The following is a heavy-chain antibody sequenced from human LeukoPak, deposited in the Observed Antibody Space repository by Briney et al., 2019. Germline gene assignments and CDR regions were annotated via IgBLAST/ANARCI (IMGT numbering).Heavy chain of an antibody. V-gene: IGHV4-39*01. J-gene: IGHJ4*02. D-gene: IGHD3-22*01. CDR1: GDSISSSSYC. CDR3: ASLSGYYYDSSGYFFDY. Sequence: SETLSLTCTVSGDSISSSSYCWDWIRQPPGKGLEWIGNIYNSANTHYNPSLKTRITMSVDTPKNQFSLKLSSVTAADTAVYYCASLSGYYYDSSGYFFDYWGQGTLVTVSS. CDR2: IYNSANT.